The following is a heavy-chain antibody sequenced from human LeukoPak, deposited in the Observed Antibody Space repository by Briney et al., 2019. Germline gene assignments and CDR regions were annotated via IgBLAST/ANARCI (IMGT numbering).Heavy chain of an antibody. V-gene: IGHV1-18*01. CDR2: ISAYNGNT. CDR1: GYTFTSYG. J-gene: IGHJ5*02. D-gene: IGHD3-16*01. Sequence: ASVKVSCKASGYTFTSYGISWVRQAAGQGREWMGWISAYNGNTNYAQKLQGRVSMTTDTSTSTAYMELRSLRSDDAAVYFCARGYEYVWGSYVFDPWGQGTLVTVSS. CDR3: ARGYEYVWGSYVFDP.